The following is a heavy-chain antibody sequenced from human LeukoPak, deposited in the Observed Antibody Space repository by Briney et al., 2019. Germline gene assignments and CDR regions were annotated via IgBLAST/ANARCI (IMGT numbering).Heavy chain of an antibody. D-gene: IGHD6-19*01. J-gene: IGHJ4*02. CDR3: AKSAPSSVAGNFGY. Sequence: PGRSLRLSCAASGFTFDDYAMHWVRQAPGKGLEWVSGIRWNSGSIGYADSVKGRFAISRDNAKNSLYLQMNSLRAEDTALYYCAKSAPSSVAGNFGYWGQGTLVTVSS. CDR1: GFTFDDYA. V-gene: IGHV3-9*01. CDR2: IRWNSGSI.